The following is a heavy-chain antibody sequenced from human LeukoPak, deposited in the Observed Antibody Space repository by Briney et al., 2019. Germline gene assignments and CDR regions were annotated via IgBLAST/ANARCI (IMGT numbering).Heavy chain of an antibody. V-gene: IGHV1-46*01. CDR1: GYTFTSYY. D-gene: IGHD3-10*01. CDR2: INPSGGST. CDR3: ARVPLGSRPDY. Sequence: ASVKVSCKASGYTFTSYYMHWVRQAPGQGLEWMGIINPSGGSTSYAQKFQGRVTMTRDMSTSTVYMELSSLRSEDAAVYYCARVPLGSRPDYWGQGTLVTVSS. J-gene: IGHJ4*02.